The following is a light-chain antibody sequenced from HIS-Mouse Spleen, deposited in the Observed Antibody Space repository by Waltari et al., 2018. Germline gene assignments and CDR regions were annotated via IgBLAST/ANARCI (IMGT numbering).Light chain of an antibody. CDR3: SSYTSSSTV. CDR2: DVS. V-gene: IGLV2-14*03. Sequence: QSALTQPASVSGSPGQSIPIPCTGTSSSVGGYNYVSWYQQHPGKAPKLMIFDVSNRPSGVSNRFSGSKSGNTASLTISGLQAEDEADYYCSSYTSSSTVFGGGTKLTVL. CDR1: SSSVGGYNY. J-gene: IGLJ2*01.